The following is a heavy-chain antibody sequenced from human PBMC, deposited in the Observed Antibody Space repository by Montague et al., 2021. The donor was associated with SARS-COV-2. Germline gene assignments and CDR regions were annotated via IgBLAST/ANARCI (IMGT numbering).Heavy chain of an antibody. J-gene: IGHJ6*02. Sequence: TLSLTCTVSGGSINSGSYYWGWIRQAAGKGLEWIGRISTSGNTKYNTSLKSRVTISVDTSQNQFSLKMYSVTAADTAVYYCARVRGAALYFGEVGYYGMVVWGQGTTVTVSS. CDR2: ISTSGNT. V-gene: IGHV4-61*02. CDR1: GGSINSGSYY. CDR3: ARVRGAALYFGEVGYYGMVV. D-gene: IGHD3-10*01.